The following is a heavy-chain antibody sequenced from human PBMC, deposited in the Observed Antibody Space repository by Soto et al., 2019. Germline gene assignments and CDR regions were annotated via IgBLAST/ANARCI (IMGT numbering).Heavy chain of an antibody. J-gene: IGHJ4*02. Sequence: QVQLVQSEGEVKQPGASVKVSCKASGYTFTTYGVCWVRQVPGRGLEWVGYISPNSGYTVYAQNFQDRVSMITDTSASTEYMELRSLRSDDTAVYYCVREMWSHYGPQNFFDYWGQGALVTVSS. CDR1: GYTFTTYG. D-gene: IGHD4-17*01. CDR2: ISPNSGYT. CDR3: VREMWSHYGPQNFFDY. V-gene: IGHV1-18*01.